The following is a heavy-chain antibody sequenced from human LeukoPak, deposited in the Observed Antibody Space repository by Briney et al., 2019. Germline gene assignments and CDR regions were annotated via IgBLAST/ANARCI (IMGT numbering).Heavy chain of an antibody. Sequence: GGSLRLSCSAFGFTFSRHWMNWVRQAPGKGLDWVANINEDGSKKAYVDSVEGRFTISRDNTKNSVYLQMSSLRAEDTAVYYCARVLNRVCDYWGQGTLVTVSS. CDR2: INEDGSKK. CDR1: GFTFSRHW. V-gene: IGHV3-7*04. J-gene: IGHJ4*02. CDR3: ARVLNRVCDY. D-gene: IGHD1-14*01.